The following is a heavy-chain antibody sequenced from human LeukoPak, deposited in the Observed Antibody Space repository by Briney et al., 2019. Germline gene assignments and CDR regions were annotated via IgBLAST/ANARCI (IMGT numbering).Heavy chain of an antibody. CDR2: ISSSSSYT. D-gene: IGHD4-17*01. V-gene: IGHV3-11*06. J-gene: IGHJ4*02. CDR3: ARGGADYVIGY. Sequence: GSLRLSCAASGFTFSDYYMSWIRQAPGKGLEWISFISSSSSYTNYADSVKGRFTISRDNTKNSLYLQMSNLRAEDTAVYYCARGGADYVIGYWGQGTLVTVSS. CDR1: GFTFSDYY.